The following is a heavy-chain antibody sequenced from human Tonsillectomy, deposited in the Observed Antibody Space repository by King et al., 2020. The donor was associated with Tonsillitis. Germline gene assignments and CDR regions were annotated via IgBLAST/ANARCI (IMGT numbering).Heavy chain of an antibody. CDR2: ISYDGSNK. Sequence: QLVQSGGGVVQPGRSLRLSCAASGFTFSSYAMHWVRQAPGKGLEWVAVISYDGSNKYYADSVKGRFTISRDNSKNTLYLQMNSLRAEDTAVYYCARDGDCSSTSCYGWVDPWGQGTLGTVSS. CDR1: GFTFSSYA. D-gene: IGHD2-2*01. J-gene: IGHJ5*02. V-gene: IGHV3-30*01. CDR3: ARDGDCSSTSCYGWVDP.